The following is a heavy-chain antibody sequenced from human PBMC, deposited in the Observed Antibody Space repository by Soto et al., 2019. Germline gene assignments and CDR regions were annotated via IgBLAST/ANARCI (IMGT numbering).Heavy chain of an antibody. Sequence: ASVKVSCKASGYTFTNFGISWVRQAPGQGLEWMGWISAYNGNTNYAQKFQGRVTMTTDTSTTTAYMELRSLRSDDTAVYYCARASLVDILTGHYVTYYFDYWGQGTLVTVSS. J-gene: IGHJ4*02. D-gene: IGHD3-9*01. CDR2: ISAYNGNT. CDR1: GYTFTNFG. CDR3: ARASLVDILTGHYVTYYFDY. V-gene: IGHV1-18*01.